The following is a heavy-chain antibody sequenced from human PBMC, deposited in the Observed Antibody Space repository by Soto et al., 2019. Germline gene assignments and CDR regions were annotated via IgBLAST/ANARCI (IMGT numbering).Heavy chain of an antibody. J-gene: IGHJ6*03. CDR3: ARGDGTYYYYYMDV. V-gene: IGHV1-8*01. D-gene: IGHD6-13*01. CDR2: MNPNSGNT. Sequence: ASVKVSCKASGYTFTSYDINWVRQATGQGLEWMGWMNPNSGNTGYAQKFQGRVTMTRNTSISTAYMELSSLRSEDTAVYYCARGDGTYYYYYMDVWGKGTTVNVSS. CDR1: GYTFTSYD.